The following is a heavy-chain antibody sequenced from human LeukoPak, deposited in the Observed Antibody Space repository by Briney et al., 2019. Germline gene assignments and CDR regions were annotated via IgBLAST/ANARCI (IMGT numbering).Heavy chain of an antibody. D-gene: IGHD3-22*01. J-gene: IGHJ6*02. Sequence: GGSLRLSCAASGFTFSSAWINWVRQAPGKGLEWVGRIKSKTDGGTTDYAAPVKGRFTISRDDPENTLFLQMNSLKTEDSAVYYCTLYYYDSSTYGMDVWGQGTTVTVSS. V-gene: IGHV3-15*01. CDR2: IKSKTDGGTT. CDR3: TLYYYDSSTYGMDV. CDR1: GFTFSSAW.